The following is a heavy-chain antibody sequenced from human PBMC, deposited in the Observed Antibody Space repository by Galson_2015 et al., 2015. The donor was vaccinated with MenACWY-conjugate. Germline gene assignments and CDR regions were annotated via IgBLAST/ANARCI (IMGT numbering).Heavy chain of an antibody. CDR2: IYSDGTT. Sequence: SLRLSCAVSGFIVSYNYMTWVRQAPGKGLECVSVIYSDGTTYYADSVKDRFTISRDNSKNTVFLQMNSLTVEDTAVYYCARDSRSTTVWGVTKRETIYYYYGMDVWGQGTTVTVSS. V-gene: IGHV3-53*01. D-gene: IGHD3-10*01. CDR1: GFIVSYNY. CDR3: ARDSRSTTVWGVTKRETIYYYYGMDV. J-gene: IGHJ6*02.